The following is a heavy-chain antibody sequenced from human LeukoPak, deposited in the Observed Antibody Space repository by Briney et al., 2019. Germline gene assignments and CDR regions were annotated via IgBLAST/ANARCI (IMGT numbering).Heavy chain of an antibody. J-gene: IGHJ6*02. Sequence: PGGSLRLSCAASGFIFSSHAMHWVRQAPGKGLEWVAVISYDGSNKDYADSVNGRFTISRDNSKNTLYAQMNSLRAEDTAVYYCARDLGTGLYYYYGMDVWGQGTTVTVSS. V-gene: IGHV3-30*04. CDR3: ARDLGTGLYYYYGMDV. CDR1: GFIFSSHA. D-gene: IGHD2-8*02. CDR2: ISYDGSNK.